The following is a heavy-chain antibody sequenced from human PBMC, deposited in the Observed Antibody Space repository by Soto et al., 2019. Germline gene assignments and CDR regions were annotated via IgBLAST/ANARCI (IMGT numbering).Heavy chain of an antibody. V-gene: IGHV1-69*15. CDR1: GGTFYTYT. CDR3: ARIPRYSFPTSDDLDS. CDR2: ITPIYPTT. J-gene: IGHJ4*02. Sequence: QVQLVQSGAEVSKPGSSVQVSCKASGGTFYTYTFSWVRQAPGQGLEWMGSITPIYPTTNYAEKFQGRLTVTADGSTNTAYMELNSLTSEDTAVYYCARIPRYSFPTSDDLDSWGQGTLVTVSS. D-gene: IGHD5-18*01.